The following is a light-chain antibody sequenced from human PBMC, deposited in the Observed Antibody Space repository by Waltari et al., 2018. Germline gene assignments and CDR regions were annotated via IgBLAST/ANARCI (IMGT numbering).Light chain of an antibody. CDR2: WAS. Sequence: DIVMTQSPDSLAVSLGERATINCKSSQTIFYSSNNKNYLAWYQLKPGQPPKLLIFWASTRESGVPDRFSGSGSATDFTLTIDTLQAEDVAVYYCQQYYTTPTFGQGTKVEIK. V-gene: IGKV4-1*01. J-gene: IGKJ1*01. CDR1: QTIFYSSNNKNY. CDR3: QQYYTTPT.